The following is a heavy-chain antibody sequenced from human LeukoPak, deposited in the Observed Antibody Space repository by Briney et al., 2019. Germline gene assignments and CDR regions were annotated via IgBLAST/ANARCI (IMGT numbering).Heavy chain of an antibody. V-gene: IGHV1-2*06. D-gene: IGHD3-9*01. CDR3: ARVNIYDILTGYYDY. Sequence: ASVKVSCKASGYTFTGYYMHWVRQAPGQGLEWMGRINPNSGGTNYAQKFQGRVTMTRDTSISTAYMELSRLRSDDTAVYYCARVNIYDILTGYYDYWGQGTLVTVSS. CDR1: GYTFTGYY. CDR2: INPNSGGT. J-gene: IGHJ4*02.